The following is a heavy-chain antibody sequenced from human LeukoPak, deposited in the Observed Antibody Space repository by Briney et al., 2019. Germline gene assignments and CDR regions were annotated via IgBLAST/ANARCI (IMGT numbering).Heavy chain of an antibody. J-gene: IGHJ3*02. CDR2: ISAYNGNT. CDR3: ARDLLYCSGGSCYSLDAFDI. CDR1: GYTFTSYG. V-gene: IGHV1-18*04. D-gene: IGHD2-15*01. Sequence: GASVKVSYKASGYTFTSYGISWVRQAPGQGLEWMGWISAYNGNTNYAQKLQGRVTMTTDTSTSTAYMELRSLRSDDTAVYYCARDLLYCSGGSCYSLDAFDIWGQGTMVTVSS.